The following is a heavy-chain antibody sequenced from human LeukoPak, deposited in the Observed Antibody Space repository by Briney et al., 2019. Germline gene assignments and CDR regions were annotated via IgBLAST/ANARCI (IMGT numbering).Heavy chain of an antibody. V-gene: IGHV1-46*01. J-gene: IGHJ4*02. D-gene: IGHD6-13*01. CDR3: ARDTRIAAAGTSCYFDY. Sequence: GASVKVSCKASGYTFTSYYMHWVRQAPGQGLEWMGIINPSGGSTSYAQKFQGRVTMTRDMSTSTVYMELISLRSEDTAVYYCARDTRIAAAGTSCYFDYWGQGTLVTVSS. CDR2: INPSGGST. CDR1: GYTFTSYY.